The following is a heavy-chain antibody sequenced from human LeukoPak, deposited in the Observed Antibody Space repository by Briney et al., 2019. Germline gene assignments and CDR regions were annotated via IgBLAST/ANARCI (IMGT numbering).Heavy chain of an antibody. CDR1: GYSISSGYY. D-gene: IGHD3-22*01. CDR2: IYHSGGS. CDR3: ATAVVITPFDY. J-gene: IGHJ4*02. Sequence: SETLSLTCAVSGYSISSGYYWGWIRQSPGTGLEWIGSIYHSGGSYYNPSLKSRVTISEDTSKNQFSLKLGSMSAADTAVYYCATAVVITPFDYWGQGILVTVSS. V-gene: IGHV4-38-2*01.